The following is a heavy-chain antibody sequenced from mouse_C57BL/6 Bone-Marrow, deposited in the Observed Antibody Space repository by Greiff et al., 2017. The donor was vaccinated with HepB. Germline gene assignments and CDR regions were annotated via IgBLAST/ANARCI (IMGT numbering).Heavy chain of an antibody. CDR1: GYTFTDYN. CDR2: INPNNGGT. CDR3: ARGDYGNYPAWFAY. V-gene: IGHV1-18*01. D-gene: IGHD2-1*01. Sequence: EVQGVESGPELVKPGASVKIPCKASGYTFTDYNMDWVKQSHGKSLEWIGDINPNNGGTIYNQKFKGKATLTVDKSSSTAYMELRSLTSEDTAVYYCARGDYGNYPAWFAYWGQGTLVTVSA. J-gene: IGHJ3*01.